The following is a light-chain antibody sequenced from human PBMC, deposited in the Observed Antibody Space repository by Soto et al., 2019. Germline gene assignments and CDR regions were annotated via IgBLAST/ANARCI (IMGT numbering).Light chain of an antibody. CDR3: QQYNSYSIT. CDR2: DAS. Sequence: MTQSPSSLSASAGDRVTITCQASQDINNYLNWYQQKPGRAPKLLIYDASNLEAGVPSRFRGSGSGTDFTFTISRLQPEDIATYYCQQYNSYSITFGQGTRLEIK. J-gene: IGKJ5*01. CDR1: QDINNY. V-gene: IGKV1-33*01.